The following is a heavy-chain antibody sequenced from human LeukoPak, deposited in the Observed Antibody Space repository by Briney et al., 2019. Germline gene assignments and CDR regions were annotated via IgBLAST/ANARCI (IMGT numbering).Heavy chain of an antibody. V-gene: IGHV3-33*01. D-gene: IGHD5-24*01. CDR3: ARDTNYLSGGVLGY. Sequence: GRSLRLSCAASGFTFSSYGMHWVRQAPGKGLEWVAFIWYDGSNKYYADSVKGRFTISRDNSKNTLYLQMNSLRAEDTAVYYCARDTNYLSGGVLGYWGQGTLVTVSS. J-gene: IGHJ4*02. CDR1: GFTFSSYG. CDR2: IWYDGSNK.